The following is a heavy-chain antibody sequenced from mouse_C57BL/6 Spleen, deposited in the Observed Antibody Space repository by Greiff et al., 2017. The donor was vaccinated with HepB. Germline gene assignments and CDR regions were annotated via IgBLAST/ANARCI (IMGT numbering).Heavy chain of an antibody. J-gene: IGHJ4*01. Sequence: QVQLQQPGAELVRPGTSVKLSCKASGYTFTSYWMHWVKQRPGQGLEWIGVIDPSDSYTNYNQKFKGKATLTVDTSSSTAYMQLSSLTSEDSAVYYCARRADYDGYYYAMDYWGQGTSVTVSS. CDR2: IDPSDSYT. CDR3: ARRADYDGYYYAMDY. D-gene: IGHD2-4*01. V-gene: IGHV1-59*01. CDR1: GYTFTSYW.